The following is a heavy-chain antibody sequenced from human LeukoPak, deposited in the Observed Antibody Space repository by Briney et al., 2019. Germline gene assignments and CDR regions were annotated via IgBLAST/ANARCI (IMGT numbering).Heavy chain of an antibody. CDR3: ARVSSGSYFGYYYYYMDV. V-gene: IGHV3-74*01. Sequence: GGSLRLSCAASGFTFSNYWMHWVRQAPGQGLVWVSRINSDGSSTSYADSVKGRFTISRDNAKNTLYLQMYSLRAEDTAVYYCARVSSGSYFGYYYYYMDVWGKGTTVTVSS. CDR2: INSDGSST. CDR1: GFTFSNYW. D-gene: IGHD1-26*01. J-gene: IGHJ6*03.